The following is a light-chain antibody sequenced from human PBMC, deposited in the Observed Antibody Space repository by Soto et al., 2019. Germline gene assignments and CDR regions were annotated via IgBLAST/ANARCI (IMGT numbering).Light chain of an antibody. V-gene: IGLV2-14*01. CDR2: DVS. CDR3: SSYTSSRAPLYVG. Sequence: SALTQPASVSGSPGQSITISCTGTSSDVGGYNYVTWYQQHPGKAPKLMIYDVSNRPSGVSNRFSGSKSGNTASLTISGLQAEDEADYYCSSYTSSRAPLYVGFGGGTKLTAL. J-gene: IGLJ2*01. CDR1: SSDVGGYNY.